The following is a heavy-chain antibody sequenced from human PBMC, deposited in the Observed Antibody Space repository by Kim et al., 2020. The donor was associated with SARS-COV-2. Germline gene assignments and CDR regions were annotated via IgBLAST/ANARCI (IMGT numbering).Heavy chain of an antibody. V-gene: IGHV1-46*01. CDR1: GNTFTNYF. D-gene: IGHD3-16*02. CDR3: TSESGGRLGELSYNN. J-gene: IGHJ4*02. CDR2: ISPSSGTT. Sequence: ASVKVSCKASGNTFTNYFIHWVRQAPGQGLEWMGIISPSSGTTKYAQNFQGRVTMTRDMSTITFYMELSSLRSEDTAVYYCTSESGGRLGELSYNNWGQGTLVAVSS.